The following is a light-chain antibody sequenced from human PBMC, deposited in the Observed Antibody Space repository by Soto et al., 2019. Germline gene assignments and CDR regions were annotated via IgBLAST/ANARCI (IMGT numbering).Light chain of an antibody. Sequence: EIVLTQSPATLSLSPGERATLSCRASQSVSSYLAWYQQKPGQAPRLLIYGASSRATGIPDRFSGSGSGTDFTLTISRLEPEDFAVYYCQQYGSLRWTFGQGTKVDIK. CDR3: QQYGSLRWT. V-gene: IGKV3-20*01. J-gene: IGKJ1*01. CDR1: QSVSSY. CDR2: GAS.